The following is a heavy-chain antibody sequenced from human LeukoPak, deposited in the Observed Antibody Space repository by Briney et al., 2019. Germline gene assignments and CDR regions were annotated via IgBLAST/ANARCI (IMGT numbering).Heavy chain of an antibody. CDR3: ARLRSVFYFDS. CDR1: GGSIRSSSYY. Sequence: SETLSLTCTVSGGSIRSSSYYWGWIRQPPGKGLEWLANIFYSGSTFYNPSLKSRVTISVDTSQNQFSLKLSSVTAADTAVYYCARLRSVFYFDSWGQGTLVTVSS. D-gene: IGHD5/OR15-5a*01. J-gene: IGHJ4*02. V-gene: IGHV4-39*01. CDR2: IFYSGST.